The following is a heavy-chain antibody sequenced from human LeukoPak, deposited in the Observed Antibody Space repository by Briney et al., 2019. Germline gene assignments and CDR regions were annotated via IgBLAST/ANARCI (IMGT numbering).Heavy chain of an antibody. CDR1: GFTFSSYW. CDR3: ARKEYYCSGGSCYTGWFDP. J-gene: IGHJ5*02. V-gene: IGHV3-74*01. Sequence: GGSLRLSCAASGFTFSSYWMHWVRQAPGKGLVWVSRINSDGSSTSYADSVKGRSTISRDNAKNTLYPQMNSLRAEDTAVYYCARKEYYCSGGSCYTGWFDPWGQGTLVTVSS. CDR2: INSDGSST. D-gene: IGHD2-15*01.